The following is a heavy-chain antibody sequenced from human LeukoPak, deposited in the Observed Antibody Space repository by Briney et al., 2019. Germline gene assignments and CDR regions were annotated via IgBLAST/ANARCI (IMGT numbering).Heavy chain of an antibody. CDR1: GGSISSGDYY. CDR2: IYYSGST. Sequence: ASETLSLTCTVSGGSISSGDYYWSWIRQPPGKGLEWIGYIYYSGSTNYNPSLRGRVTISVDTSKKQFSLKLTSVTAADTAVYYCARLDSSGWYYLDYWGQGTLVTVSS. J-gene: IGHJ4*02. V-gene: IGHV4-61*08. D-gene: IGHD6-19*01. CDR3: ARLDSSGWYYLDY.